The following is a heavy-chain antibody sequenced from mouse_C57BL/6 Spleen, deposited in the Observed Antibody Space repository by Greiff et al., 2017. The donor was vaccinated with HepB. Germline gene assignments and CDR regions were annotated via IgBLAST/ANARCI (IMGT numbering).Heavy chain of an antibody. CDR3: ARAYYSKKENYFDY. D-gene: IGHD2-5*01. CDR2: ISDGGSYT. CDR1: GFTFSSYA. J-gene: IGHJ2*01. Sequence: EVHLVESGGGLVKPGGSLKLSCAASGFTFSSYAMSWVRQTPEKRLEWVATISDGGSYTYYPDNVKGRFTISRDNAKNNLYLQMSHLKSEDTAMYYCARAYYSKKENYFDYWGQGTTLTVSS. V-gene: IGHV5-4*01.